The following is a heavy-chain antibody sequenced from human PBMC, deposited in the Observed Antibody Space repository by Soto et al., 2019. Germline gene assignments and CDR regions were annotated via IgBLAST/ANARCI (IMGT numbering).Heavy chain of an antibody. CDR3: GKSNYYGTGWTDY. CDR1: GFTFDTYG. J-gene: IGHJ4*02. CDR2: ISYDGSNK. V-gene: IGHV3-30*18. Sequence: QVQLVESGGGVVQPGRSLRLSCAGSGFTFDTYGMHWVRQAPGKGLEWVAVISYDGSNKYYADSVKGRFTISRDNSENTLYLQMDSLRAEDTAMYYCGKSNYYGTGWTDYWGQGTLVTVSS. D-gene: IGHD3-10*01.